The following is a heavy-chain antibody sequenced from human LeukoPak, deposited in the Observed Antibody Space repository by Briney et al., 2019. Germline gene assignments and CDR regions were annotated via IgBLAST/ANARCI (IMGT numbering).Heavy chain of an antibody. D-gene: IGHD3-10*01. CDR3: AKSKPYYYGSGSYYKNPFDY. CDR1: GFTFSSYG. Sequence: AGGSLRLSCAASGFTFSSYGMHWVRQAPGKGLEWVAFIRYDGSNKYYADSVKGRFTISRDNSKNTLYLQMNSLRAEDTAVYYCAKSKPYYYGSGSYYKNPFDYWGQGTLVTVSS. V-gene: IGHV3-30*02. J-gene: IGHJ4*02. CDR2: IRYDGSNK.